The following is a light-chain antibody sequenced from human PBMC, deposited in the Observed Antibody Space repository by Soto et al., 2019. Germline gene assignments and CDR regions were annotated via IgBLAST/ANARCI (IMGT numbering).Light chain of an antibody. CDR3: QQYGSSRT. J-gene: IGKJ1*01. CDR2: GAS. V-gene: IGKV3-15*01. Sequence: EIVMTQSPSTLSVSAGERATLSCRASQSVSSNLAWYQQKPGQAPRLLIYGASTRATGIPARFSGSGSGTDFTLTISRPEPEDFAVYYCQQYGSSRTFGQGTKVDIK. CDR1: QSVSSN.